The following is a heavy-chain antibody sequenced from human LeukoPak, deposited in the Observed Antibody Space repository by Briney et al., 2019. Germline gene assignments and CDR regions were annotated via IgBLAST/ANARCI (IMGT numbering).Heavy chain of an antibody. J-gene: IGHJ6*02. V-gene: IGHV3-21*01. CDR2: ISSSTRYM. Sequence: PGRSLRLSCAASGFTFRSYSMNWVRQAPGKGLEWVSSISSSTRYMYYADSVKGRFTISRDNAKNSLYLQMNSLRAEDTAVYYCARGSSRSVGSYFTTPGYYAMDVWGQGTTVSVSS. D-gene: IGHD1-26*01. CDR1: GFTFRSYS. CDR3: ARGSSRSVGSYFTTPGYYAMDV.